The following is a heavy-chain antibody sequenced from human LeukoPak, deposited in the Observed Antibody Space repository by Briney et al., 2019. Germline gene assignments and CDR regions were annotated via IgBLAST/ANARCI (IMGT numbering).Heavy chain of an antibody. Sequence: GGSLRLSCTGSGFTFSAYYMSWIRQAPGKGLMWISYISSRSSNKYYADSVKGRFTISRDNSKNTLYLHMGSLRAEDTAVYYCAQDRAWIQFLFWGQGTLVTVSS. J-gene: IGHJ1*01. D-gene: IGHD5-18*01. CDR1: GFTFSAYY. CDR2: ISSRSSNK. CDR3: AQDRAWIQFLF. V-gene: IGHV3-11*01.